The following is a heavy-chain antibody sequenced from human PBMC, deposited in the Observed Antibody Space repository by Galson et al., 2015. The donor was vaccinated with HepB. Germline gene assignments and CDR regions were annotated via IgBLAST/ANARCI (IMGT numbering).Heavy chain of an antibody. CDR1: GSFSSSFY. CDR3: ARSHYDFFAMDV. V-gene: IGHV4-59*08. J-gene: IGHJ6*02. CDR2: IYYSGST. Sequence: ETLSLTCTVSGSFSSSFYWSWIRQPPGKGLEWIGYIYYSGSTNHNPSLESRVTFSLDTSKNQFSLKLTSVTAADTAVYYCARSHYDFFAMDVWGQGTTVTVS.